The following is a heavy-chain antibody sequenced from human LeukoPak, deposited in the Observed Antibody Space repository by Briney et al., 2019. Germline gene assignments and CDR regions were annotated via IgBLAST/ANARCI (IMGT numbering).Heavy chain of an antibody. CDR3: ARGWADDSNGYQYFDY. V-gene: IGHV3-7*01. CDR1: GFTSSNYW. J-gene: IGHJ4*02. CDR2: VKQDGGDK. Sequence: GGSLRLSCAAAGFTSSNYWMTWVCQAPGKGLEWVGKVKQDGGDKYYVDSVKGRFTISRDNANNSLYLQMNSLRAEDTAEYYCARGWADDSNGYQYFDYWGQGTLVTVSS. D-gene: IGHD5-18*01.